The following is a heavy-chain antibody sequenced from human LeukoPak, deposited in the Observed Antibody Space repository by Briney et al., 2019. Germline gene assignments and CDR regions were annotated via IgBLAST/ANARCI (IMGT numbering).Heavy chain of an antibody. V-gene: IGHV3-48*03. CDR2: ISSSGSPI. Sequence: GGSLRLPCAASGFTFSSYEMNWVRQAPGKGLEWVSYISSSGSPIYYADSVKGRFTISRDNAKNSLYLQMISLRAEDTAVYYCPRDAVRGGEFDHWGQGILVTVSS. CDR3: PRDAVRGGEFDH. CDR1: GFTFSSYE. D-gene: IGHD7-27*01. J-gene: IGHJ4*02.